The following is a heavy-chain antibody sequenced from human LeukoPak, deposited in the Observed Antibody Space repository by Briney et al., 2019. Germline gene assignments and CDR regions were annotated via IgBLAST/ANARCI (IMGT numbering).Heavy chain of an antibody. CDR1: GFTFSTYA. V-gene: IGHV3-23*01. CDR3: AKDPFLSAAGRGIDY. D-gene: IGHD6-13*01. J-gene: IGHJ4*02. CDR2: IRGSGDIT. Sequence: GGSLRLSCAASGFTFSTYAMSWVRQAPGKGLEWVSAIRGSGDITDYADSVKGRFTTSRDNSKNTLYLQMNSLRAEDTAVYYCAKDPFLSAAGRGIDYWGQGTLVTVSS.